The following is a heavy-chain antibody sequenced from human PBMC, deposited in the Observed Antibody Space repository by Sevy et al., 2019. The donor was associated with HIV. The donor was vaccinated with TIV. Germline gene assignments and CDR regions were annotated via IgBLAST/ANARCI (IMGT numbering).Heavy chain of an antibody. D-gene: IGHD6-13*01. J-gene: IGHJ4*02. CDR1: GFTFSSYS. CDR2: ISSSSSYI. V-gene: IGHV3-21*03. CDR3: ARGPHSSSWPYYFDY. Sequence: GGSLRLSCAASGFTFSSYSMNWVRQAPGKGLEWDSSISSSSSYIYYADSVKGRFTISRDNAKNSLYLQMNSLRAEDTAVYYCARGPHSSSWPYYFDYWGQGTLVTVSS.